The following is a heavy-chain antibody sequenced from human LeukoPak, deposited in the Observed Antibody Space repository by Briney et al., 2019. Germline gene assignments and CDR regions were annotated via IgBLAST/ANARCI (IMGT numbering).Heavy chain of an antibody. D-gene: IGHD5-12*01. CDR1: GYTFTGYH. V-gene: IGHV1-2*02. CDR3: ARHSGYVAFDY. Sequence: ASVKVSCKASGYTFTGYHLRWVRQAPGQGLEWVGWVNPNTGGTNYAQRFQGRVTMTRDTSISTVYMELSRLRSDDTAVYYCARHSGYVAFDYWGQGTLVTVSS. CDR2: VNPNTGGT. J-gene: IGHJ4*02.